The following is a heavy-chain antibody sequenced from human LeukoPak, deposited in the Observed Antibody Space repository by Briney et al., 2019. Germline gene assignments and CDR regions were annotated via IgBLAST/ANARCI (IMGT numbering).Heavy chain of an antibody. CDR1: GGSISSSSYY. Sequence: PSETLSLTCTVSGGSISSSSYYWGWLRQPPGKGLEWIGTIYYSGSTYYNPSLKSRVTISVDTSKNQFSLKLSSLTAADTAVYYCATQPPSYYYFDYWGQGTLVTVSS. V-gene: IGHV4-39*01. J-gene: IGHJ4*02. CDR2: IYYSGST. CDR3: ATQPPSYYYFDY. D-gene: IGHD2-21*01.